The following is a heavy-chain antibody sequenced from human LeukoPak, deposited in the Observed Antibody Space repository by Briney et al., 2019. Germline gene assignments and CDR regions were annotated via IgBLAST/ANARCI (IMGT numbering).Heavy chain of an antibody. V-gene: IGHV3-21*01. CDR3: ARDVYSSSWGEYYYYGMDV. D-gene: IGHD6-13*01. CDR2: ISSSSSYI. Sequence: GGSLRLSCEASGFTFSSYSMNWVRQAPGKGLEWVSSISSSSSYIYYADSVKGRFTISRDNAKNSLYLQMNSLRAEDTAVYYCARDVYSSSWGEYYYYGMDVWGQGTTVTVSS. J-gene: IGHJ6*02. CDR1: GFTFSSYS.